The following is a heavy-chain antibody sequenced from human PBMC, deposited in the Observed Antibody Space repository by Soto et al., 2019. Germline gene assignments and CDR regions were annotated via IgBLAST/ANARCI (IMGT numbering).Heavy chain of an antibody. CDR1: GDPIIGYY. Sequence: SETLSLTCTVSGDPIIGYYWSWIRQPPGRGLEWIGYIYYSGNTNYNPSLKSRVTISIDTSKDQLSLKLNSVTAADTAVYYCARDPSVTLAYFDNWGQGTLVTVSS. CDR2: IYYSGNT. J-gene: IGHJ4*02. V-gene: IGHV4-59*01. D-gene: IGHD4-17*01. CDR3: ARDPSVTLAYFDN.